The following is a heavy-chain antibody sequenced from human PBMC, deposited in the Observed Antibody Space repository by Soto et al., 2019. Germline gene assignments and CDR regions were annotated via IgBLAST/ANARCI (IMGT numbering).Heavy chain of an antibody. CDR3: ATPGGGAIADDAFDI. V-gene: IGHV5-51*01. J-gene: IGHJ3*02. CDR1: GYSFTSYW. Sequence: LGESLKISCKGSGYSFTSYWIGWVRQMPGKGLEWMWIIYPGDSDTRYSPSFQGQVTISADKSISTAYLQWSSLKASDTAMYYCATPGGGAIADDAFDIWGQGTMVTVSS. D-gene: IGHD3-16*02. CDR2: IYPGDSDT.